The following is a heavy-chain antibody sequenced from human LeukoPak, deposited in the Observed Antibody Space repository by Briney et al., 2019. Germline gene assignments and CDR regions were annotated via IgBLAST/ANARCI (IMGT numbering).Heavy chain of an antibody. J-gene: IGHJ5*02. V-gene: IGHV3-53*01. D-gene: IGHD4-23*01. CDR3: ARGGPAYGGNHNWFDP. Sequence: GGSLRLSCAASGFTLSAEYMSWVRQAPGRGLEWVSVIYSGGGTYYANSVKGRFTISRDTSKNTLFLQLSSLRAEDTAMYHCARGGPAYGGNHNWFDPWGQGTLVTVSP. CDR1: GFTLSAEY. CDR2: IYSGGGT.